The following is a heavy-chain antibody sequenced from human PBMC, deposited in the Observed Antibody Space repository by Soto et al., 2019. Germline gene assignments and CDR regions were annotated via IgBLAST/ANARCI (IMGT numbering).Heavy chain of an antibody. J-gene: IGHJ4*02. D-gene: IGHD5-18*01. CDR1: GYTFSDYY. V-gene: IGHV1-2*02. Sequence: HVQLVQSGAEVQKPGTSVKVSCQASGYTFSDYYLHWLRQAPGQGLEWMGWISPKRGGTHHAPKFEGRVNLTTDTSISTAFTELSRLTSDAPAGYYCARGPRTQLWFHNVYWGQGTLVTVSS. CDR2: ISPKRGGT. CDR3: ARGPRTQLWFHNVY.